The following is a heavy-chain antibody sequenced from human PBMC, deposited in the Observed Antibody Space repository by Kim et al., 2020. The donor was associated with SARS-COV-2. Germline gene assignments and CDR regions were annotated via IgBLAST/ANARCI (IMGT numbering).Heavy chain of an antibody. CDR2: MKQDGSDK. V-gene: IGHV3-7*03. CDR3: ARDDVARSVDY. D-gene: IGHD2-21*01. J-gene: IGHJ4*02. CDR1: GFTFSNYW. Sequence: GGSLRLSCAASGFTFSNYWMSWVRQAPGKGLEWVANMKQDGSDKYYVDSVKGRFTISRDNAKNSLYLQMNSLRAEDAALYYCARDDVARSVDYWGQGTLVTVSS.